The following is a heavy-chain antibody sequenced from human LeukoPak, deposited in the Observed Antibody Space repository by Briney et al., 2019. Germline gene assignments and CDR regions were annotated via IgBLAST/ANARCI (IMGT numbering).Heavy chain of an antibody. CDR3: ARRRITSRRSDAFDI. Sequence: SETLSLTCSVSGVSISSGGYYWSWIRQHPGKGLEWIGYIYYSGSTYYNPSLKSRVTISVDTSKNQFSLKLSSVTAADTAVYYCARRRITSRRSDAFDIWGQGTMVTVSS. CDR1: GVSISSGGYY. V-gene: IGHV4-31*03. CDR2: IYYSGST. D-gene: IGHD6-6*01. J-gene: IGHJ3*02.